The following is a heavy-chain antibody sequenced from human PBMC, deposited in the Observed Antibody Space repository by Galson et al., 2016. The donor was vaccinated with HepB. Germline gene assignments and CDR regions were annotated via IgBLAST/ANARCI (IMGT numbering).Heavy chain of an antibody. V-gene: IGHV4-39*07. CDR1: GGSIASADHF. Sequence: SETLSLTCTVSGGSIASADHFWGWVRQSPGRGLEWIASVFYTGNTYYNPSLKSRVSISVDRSTNQFSLTVDSLTAADTAVYYCARRNDGGRSPFDYWGQGILVTVSS. D-gene: IGHD1-26*01. CDR2: VFYTGNT. J-gene: IGHJ4*02. CDR3: ARRNDGGRSPFDY.